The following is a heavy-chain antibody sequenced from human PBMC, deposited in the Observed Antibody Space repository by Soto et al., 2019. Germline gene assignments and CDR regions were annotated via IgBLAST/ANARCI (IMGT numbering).Heavy chain of an antibody. CDR3: ARVTRIVGATTVVWFDP. V-gene: IGHV3-11*01. J-gene: IGHJ5*02. CDR2: ISSSGSTI. CDR1: GFTFSDYY. Sequence: GGSLRLSCAASGFTFSDYYMSWIRQAPGKGLEWVSYISSSGSTIYYADSVKGRFTISRDNAKNSLYLQMNSLRAEDTAVYYCARVTRIVGATTVVWFDPWGQGTLVTVSS. D-gene: IGHD1-26*01.